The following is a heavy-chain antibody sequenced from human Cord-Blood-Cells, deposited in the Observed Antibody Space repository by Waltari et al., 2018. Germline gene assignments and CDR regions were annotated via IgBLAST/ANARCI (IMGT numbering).Heavy chain of an antibody. CDR3: AREIAAAGFDY. CDR1: GGSISSSY. CDR2: IYYSGST. D-gene: IGHD6-13*01. V-gene: IGHV4-59*01. J-gene: IGHJ4*02. Sequence: QVQLQESGPGLVTPSETLSLTCTASGGSISSSYWSWIRQPPGKGLEWIGYIYYSGSTNYNPSLKSRVTISVDTSKNQFSLKLSSVTAADTAVYYCAREIAAAGFDYWGQGTLVTVSS.